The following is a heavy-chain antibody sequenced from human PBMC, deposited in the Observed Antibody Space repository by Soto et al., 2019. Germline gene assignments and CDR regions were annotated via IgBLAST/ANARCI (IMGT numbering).Heavy chain of an antibody. CDR3: SRVDPGETSPFDH. CDR1: GYTFTSYG. V-gene: IGHV1-18*01. D-gene: IGHD3-10*01. CDR2: ISAHNGNT. J-gene: IGHJ4*02. Sequence: ASVKVSCKASGYTFTSYGISWVRQAPGQGLEWMGWISAHNGNTKYEQSFQGRVTMTRDTSTSTVYMEVSSLRSEDTAVYYCSRVDPGETSPFDHWGQGTLVTVS.